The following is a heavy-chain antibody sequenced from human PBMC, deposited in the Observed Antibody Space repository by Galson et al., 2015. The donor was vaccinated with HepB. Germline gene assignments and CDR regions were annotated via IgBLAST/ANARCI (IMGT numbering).Heavy chain of an antibody. CDR1: GFTFSTSA. Sequence: SLRLSCAASGFTFSTSAMHWVRQAPGKGLEWVAVIWNDGTKQFYGDSVKGRFTISKDNAKNTVYLQMNSLRVEDTAVYYCARTYCTGPSCYGPLDYWGQGTLVTVSS. CDR2: IWNDGTKQ. J-gene: IGHJ4*02. D-gene: IGHD2-2*01. V-gene: IGHV3-33*01. CDR3: ARTYCTGPSCYGPLDY.